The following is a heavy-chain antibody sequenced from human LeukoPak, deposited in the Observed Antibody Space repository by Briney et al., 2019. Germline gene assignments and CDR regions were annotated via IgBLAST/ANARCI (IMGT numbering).Heavy chain of an antibody. CDR3: ATYGGAYYAFDV. CDR1: GGSLSTYY. J-gene: IGHJ3*01. D-gene: IGHD1-26*01. CDR2: IYASGIT. Sequence: SETLSLTCTVSGGSLSTYYWNWIRQPAGKGLEWIGRIYASGITNYNPSLTSRVTMSVDTSKNQFSLKLSSVTAADTAVYFCATYGGAYYAFDVWGQGTMVTVSS. V-gene: IGHV4-4*07.